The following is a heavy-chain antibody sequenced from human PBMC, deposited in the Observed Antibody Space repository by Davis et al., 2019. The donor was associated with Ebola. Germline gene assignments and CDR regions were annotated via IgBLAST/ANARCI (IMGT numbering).Heavy chain of an antibody. V-gene: IGHV1-46*01. CDR2: INPSGGST. CDR3: AREPIVVVVAATEPYYYYGMDV. D-gene: IGHD2-15*01. CDR1: GYTFTNYY. Sequence: AASVKVSCKASGYTFTNYYMHWVRQAPGQGLEWMGMINPSGGSTSYAQKFQGRVTMTRDTSTSTVYMELSSLRSEDTAVYYCAREPIVVVVAATEPYYYYGMDVWGKGTTVTVSS. J-gene: IGHJ6*04.